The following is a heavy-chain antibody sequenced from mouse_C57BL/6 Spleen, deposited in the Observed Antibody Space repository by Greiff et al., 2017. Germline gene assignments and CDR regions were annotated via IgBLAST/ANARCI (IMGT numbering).Heavy chain of an antibody. J-gene: IGHJ1*03. Sequence: EVNVVESEGGLVQPGSSMKLSCTASGFTFSDYYMAWVRQVPEKGLEWVANINYDGSSTYYLDSLKSRFIISRDNAKNILYLQMSSLKSEDTATYYCARENYYDYGWYFDVWGTGTTVTVSS. CDR2: INYDGSST. V-gene: IGHV5-16*01. D-gene: IGHD2-4*01. CDR3: ARENYYDYGWYFDV. CDR1: GFTFSDYY.